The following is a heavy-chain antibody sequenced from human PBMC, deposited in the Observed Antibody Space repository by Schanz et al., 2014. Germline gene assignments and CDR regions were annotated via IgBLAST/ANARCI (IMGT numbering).Heavy chain of an antibody. CDR3: ASSGAGYSSSWDFDY. J-gene: IGHJ4*02. CDR2: IIPILGIA. V-gene: IGHV1-69*02. Sequence: QVQLVPSEAEVKKPGSSVKVSCKASGGTFNSYTINWVRQAPGQGLEWMGRIIPILGIANYAQKFQGRVTITADKSTFTAYMDVSSLRSEDTAVYYCASSGAGYSSSWDFDYWGQGTLVTVSS. CDR1: GGTFNSYT. D-gene: IGHD6-13*01.